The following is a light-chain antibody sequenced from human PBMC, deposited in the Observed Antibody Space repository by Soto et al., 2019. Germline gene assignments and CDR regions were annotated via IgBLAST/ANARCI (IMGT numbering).Light chain of an antibody. CDR1: SSNSGAGYD. Sequence: QSVLTQPPSVSGAPGQRVTISCTGSSSNSGAGYDVHWYQQLPGTAPKLLIYGNSNRPSGVPDRFSGSKSGTSASLAITGLQAEDEADYYCQSYDSSLSGWMFGGGTKVTVL. J-gene: IGLJ3*02. CDR3: QSYDSSLSGWM. CDR2: GNS. V-gene: IGLV1-40*01.